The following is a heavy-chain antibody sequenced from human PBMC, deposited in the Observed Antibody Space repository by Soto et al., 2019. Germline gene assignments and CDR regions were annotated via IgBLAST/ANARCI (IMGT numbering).Heavy chain of an antibody. CDR3: ARRGRPAAAEEGYYYGMDV. V-gene: IGHV5-51*01. CDR2: IYPDDSDT. J-gene: IGHJ6*02. D-gene: IGHD6-13*01. CDR1: GYSFTNYW. Sequence: GESLKISCKGSGYSFTNYWIGWVRQMPGKGLEWMGIIYPDDSDTKYSPSFQGQVTISADKSISTAYLQWSSLKASDTAMYYCARRGRPAAAEEGYYYGMDVWGQGTTVTVSS.